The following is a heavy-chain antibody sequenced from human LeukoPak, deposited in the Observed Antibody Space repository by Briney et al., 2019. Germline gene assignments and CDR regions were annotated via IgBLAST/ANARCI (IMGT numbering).Heavy chain of an antibody. D-gene: IGHD5-18*01. Sequence: SETLSLTCTVSGYSISSGYYWGWIRQPPGKGLEWIGEIYHSGSTNYNPSLKSRVTISVDKSKNQFSLKLSSVTAADTAVYYCATTGYSYGFVYWGQGTLVTVSS. CDR2: IYHSGST. CDR3: ATTGYSYGFVY. CDR1: GYSISSGYY. V-gene: IGHV4-38-2*02. J-gene: IGHJ4*02.